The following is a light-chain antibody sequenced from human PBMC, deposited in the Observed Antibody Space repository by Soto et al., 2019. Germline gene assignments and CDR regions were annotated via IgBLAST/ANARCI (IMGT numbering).Light chain of an antibody. Sequence: QSALTQPASVSGSPGQSITISCTGTSSDVGAYNYVSWYRQHPGEAPKLMIHEVSNRPSGVSNRFSGSKSGNTASLTISGLQAEDEADYYCSSYTTSSTLVFGGGTKLTVL. CDR2: EVS. V-gene: IGLV2-14*01. CDR1: SSDVGAYNY. J-gene: IGLJ3*02. CDR3: SSYTTSSTLV.